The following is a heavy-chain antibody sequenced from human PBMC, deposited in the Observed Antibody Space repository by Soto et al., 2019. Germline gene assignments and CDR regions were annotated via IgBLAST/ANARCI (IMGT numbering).Heavy chain of an antibody. Sequence: GESLKISCNGSAYTFTNYYIGWVRQMPGKGLEWMGIIYPGDSETTYSPSFQGQVTFSVDKSLNIAYLQWSSLKASDTGIYYCSITRHYHGAAFDSWGHGTLVTV. J-gene: IGHJ4*01. CDR1: AYTFTNYY. D-gene: IGHD3-10*01. CDR3: SITRHYHGAAFDS. V-gene: IGHV5-51*01. CDR2: IYPGDSET.